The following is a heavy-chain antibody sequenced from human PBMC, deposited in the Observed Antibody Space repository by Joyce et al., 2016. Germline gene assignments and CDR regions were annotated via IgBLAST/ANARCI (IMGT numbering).Heavy chain of an antibody. CDR2: INSDGSST. J-gene: IGHJ3*02. CDR3: TRGSTHAFDI. Sequence: EVQLVESGGGLVQPGGSLRLSCAVSGFTFTTYWMHWVRQAPGKGLVWVSRINSDGSSTSYADSVKGRFTISRDNAKNTLYLQMNSLRADDTAVYYCTRGSTHAFDIWGQGTMVTVSS. V-gene: IGHV3-74*01. D-gene: IGHD2-15*01. CDR1: GFTFTTYW.